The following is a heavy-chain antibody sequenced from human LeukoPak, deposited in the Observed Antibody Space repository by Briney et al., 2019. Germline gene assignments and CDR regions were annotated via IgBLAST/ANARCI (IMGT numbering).Heavy chain of an antibody. CDR1: GYTFTSYD. D-gene: IGHD6-19*01. J-gene: IGHJ5*02. Sequence: ASVKVSCKASGYTFTSYDINWVRQATGQGLEWMGWMNPNSGNTGYAQEFQGRVTMTRNTSISTAYMELSSLRSEDTAVYYCARGWDSSGWYGFHWFDPWGQGTLVTVSS. CDR2: MNPNSGNT. CDR3: ARGWDSSGWYGFHWFDP. V-gene: IGHV1-8*01.